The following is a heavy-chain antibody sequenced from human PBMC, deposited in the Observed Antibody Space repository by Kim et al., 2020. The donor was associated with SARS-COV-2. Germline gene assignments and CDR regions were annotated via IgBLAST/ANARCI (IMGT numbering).Heavy chain of an antibody. Sequence: GESLKISCKGSGYSFTSYWIGWVRQMPFPRLSFLLLLYPGYSDTRYSPSFQGQVTISADKSISTAYLQWSSLKASDTAMYYCARPGGYHDYDYWGQGTLVTVSS. D-gene: IGHD5-18*01. V-gene: IGHV5-51*01. CDR1: GYSFTSYW. J-gene: IGHJ4*02. CDR2: LYPGYSDT. CDR3: ARPGGYHDYDY.